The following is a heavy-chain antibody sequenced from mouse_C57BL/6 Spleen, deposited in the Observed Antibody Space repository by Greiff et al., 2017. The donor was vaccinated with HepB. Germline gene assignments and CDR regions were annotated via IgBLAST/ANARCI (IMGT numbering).Heavy chain of an antibody. CDR1: GYTFTDYN. CDR3: ARATAQGDYAMDY. Sequence: EVQLQQSGPELVKPGASVKMSCKASGYTFTDYNMHWVKQSHGKSLEWIGYINPNNGGTSYNQKFKGKATLTVNKSSSTAYMELRSLTSEDSAVYYCARATAQGDYAMDYWGQGTSVTVSS. CDR2: INPNNGGT. V-gene: IGHV1-22*01. D-gene: IGHD3-2*02. J-gene: IGHJ4*01.